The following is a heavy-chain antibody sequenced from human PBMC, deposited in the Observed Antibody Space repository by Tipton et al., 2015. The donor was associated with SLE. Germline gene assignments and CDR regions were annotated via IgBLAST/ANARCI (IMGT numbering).Heavy chain of an antibody. CDR2: IYYSGST. D-gene: IGHD2-21*01. J-gene: IGHJ6*02. CDR3: ARMRHCGGDGYPTPNYYAYYPLDV. Sequence: TLSLTCTVYTGSFSGYYWSWIRQPPGKGLEWIGYIYYSGSTNYNPSLKSRVTLSLEAYKDQFSLKLNSVTAADTAIYYCARMRHCGGDGYPTPNYYAYYPLDVWGQGTTVTVSS. V-gene: IGHV4-59*01. CDR1: TGSFSGYY.